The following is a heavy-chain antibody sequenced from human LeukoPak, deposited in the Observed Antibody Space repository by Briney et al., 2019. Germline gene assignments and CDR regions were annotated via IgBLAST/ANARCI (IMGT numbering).Heavy chain of an antibody. CDR1: GGSISSYY. V-gene: IGHV4-59*08. CDR2: IYYSGST. J-gene: IGHJ5*02. Sequence: PSETLSLTCTVSGGSISSYYWSWIRQPPGKGLEWLGYIYYSGSTNYNPSLKSRVTISVDTSKNQFSLKLSSVTAADTAVYYCARHGVPYYYGSGSYYKDDNWFDPWGQGTPVTVSS. CDR3: ARHGVPYYYGSGSYYKDDNWFDP. D-gene: IGHD3-10*01.